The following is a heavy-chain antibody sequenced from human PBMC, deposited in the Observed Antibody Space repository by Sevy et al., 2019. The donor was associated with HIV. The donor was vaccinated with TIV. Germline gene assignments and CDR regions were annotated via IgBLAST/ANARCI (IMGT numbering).Heavy chain of an antibody. V-gene: IGHV1-2*02. J-gene: IGHJ4*02. D-gene: IGHD3-22*01. CDR3: AKDPQLLESSGYLGY. Sequence: ASVKVSCKTSGYSFTAYYMHWVRQAPGQGLEWMGWINPNSDDTNYAQNFQGRVTMTSDASTSTAYLELSRLRYEDTAMYYCAKDPQLLESSGYLGYWGQGTLVTVSS. CDR2: INPNSDDT. CDR1: GYSFTAYY.